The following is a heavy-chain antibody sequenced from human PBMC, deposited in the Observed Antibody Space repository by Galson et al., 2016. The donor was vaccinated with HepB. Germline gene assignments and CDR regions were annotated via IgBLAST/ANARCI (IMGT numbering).Heavy chain of an antibody. D-gene: IGHD2-15*01. J-gene: IGHJ4*02. Sequence: TLSLTCTVSGGSISSGGYYWSWIRQHPGKGLEWLGYIDYSGNTYYNPSLKSRLTMSVDTSKNQFSLKLSAVTAADTAMYYCARDGGNCGGGTCPFKDWGQGTLVTVSS. V-gene: IGHV4-31*03. CDR3: ARDGGNCGGGTCPFKD. CDR2: IDYSGNT. CDR1: GGSISSGGYY.